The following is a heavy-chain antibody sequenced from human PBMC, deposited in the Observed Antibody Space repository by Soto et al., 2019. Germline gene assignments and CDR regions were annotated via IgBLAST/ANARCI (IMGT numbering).Heavy chain of an antibody. D-gene: IGHD2-21*02. CDR1: GFTFSSYA. CDR3: ARPLRDGVTALY. J-gene: IGHJ4*02. V-gene: IGHV3-30-3*01. Sequence: QVQLVESGGGVVQPGRSLRLSCAASGFTFSSYAMHWVRQAPGKGLEWGAVISYDGSNKYYADSVKGRFTISRDNSKNTLYLQMNSMRAEDTAVYYCARPLRDGVTALYWGQGTLVTVSS. CDR2: ISYDGSNK.